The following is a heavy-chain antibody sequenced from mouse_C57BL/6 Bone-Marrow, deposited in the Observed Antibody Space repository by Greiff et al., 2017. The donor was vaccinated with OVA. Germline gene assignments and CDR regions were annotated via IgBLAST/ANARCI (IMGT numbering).Heavy chain of an antibody. D-gene: IGHD2-4*01. V-gene: IGHV1-69*01. CDR1: GYTFTSYW. J-gene: IGHJ4*01. CDR2: IDPSDSYT. Sequence: QVHVKQPGAELVMPGASVKLSCKASGYTFTSYWMHWVKQRPGQGLEWIGEIDPSDSYTNYNQKFKGKSTLTVDKSSSTAYMQLSSLTSEDSAVYYCARENYDYDEGDAMDYWGQGTSVTVSS. CDR3: ARENYDYDEGDAMDY.